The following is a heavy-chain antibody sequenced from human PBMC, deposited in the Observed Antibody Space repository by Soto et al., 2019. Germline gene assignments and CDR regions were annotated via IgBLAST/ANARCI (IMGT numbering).Heavy chain of an antibody. J-gene: IGHJ4*02. CDR2: IIPIFGTA. CDR3: ARDFEGGYSSSWYYFDY. V-gene: IGHV1-69*01. D-gene: IGHD6-13*01. Sequence: QVQLVQSGAEVKKPGSSVKVPCKASGGTFSSYANSWVRQAPGQGLEWMGGIIPIFGTANYAQKFQGRVTITADESTSTAYMELSSLRSEDTAVYYCARDFEGGYSSSWYYFDYWGQGTLVTVSS. CDR1: GGTFSSYA.